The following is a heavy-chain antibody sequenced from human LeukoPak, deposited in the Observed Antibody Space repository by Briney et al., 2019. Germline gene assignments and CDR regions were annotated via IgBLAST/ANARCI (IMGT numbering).Heavy chain of an antibody. CDR3: GSNTHLRVSVSAIAH. CDR1: GYTFTAYY. Sequence: ASVKVSCKASGYTFTAYYIHWVRQAPGQGLEWMGWINPISGGTNYAQNFQGRVTLTRDTSISTAYMELSGLRSDDTAVYYCGSNTHLRVSVSAIAHWGQGSLVTVSS. J-gene: IGHJ5*02. D-gene: IGHD1/OR15-1a*01. CDR2: INPISGGT. V-gene: IGHV1-2*02.